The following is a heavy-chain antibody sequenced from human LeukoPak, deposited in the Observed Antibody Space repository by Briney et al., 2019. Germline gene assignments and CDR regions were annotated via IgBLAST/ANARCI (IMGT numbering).Heavy chain of an antibody. CDR2: ISSSSSTI. Sequence: PGGSLRLSCAASGFIFANYGMNWVRQGPGKGLEWISYISSSSSTIYYADSVKGRFTISRDNAKNSLYLHMNSLRAEDTAVYHCTFSPTVVTLDYWGQGTLVTVSS. V-gene: IGHV3-48*01. J-gene: IGHJ4*02. D-gene: IGHD4-23*01. CDR3: TFSPTVVTLDY. CDR1: GFIFANYG.